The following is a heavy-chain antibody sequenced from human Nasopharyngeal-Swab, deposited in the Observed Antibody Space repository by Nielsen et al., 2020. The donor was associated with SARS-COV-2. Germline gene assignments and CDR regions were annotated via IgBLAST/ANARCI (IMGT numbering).Heavy chain of an antibody. Sequence: GESLKISCAASGFTFSSYSMNWVRQAPGKGLEWASYISSSSTIYYADSVKGRFTISRDNAKNSLYLQMTSLRDDDTAVYYCARALGGSGYDQDYWGQGTLVTVSS. CDR3: ARALGGSGYDQDY. CDR1: GFTFSSYS. V-gene: IGHV3-48*02. CDR2: ISSSSTI. D-gene: IGHD5-12*01. J-gene: IGHJ4*02.